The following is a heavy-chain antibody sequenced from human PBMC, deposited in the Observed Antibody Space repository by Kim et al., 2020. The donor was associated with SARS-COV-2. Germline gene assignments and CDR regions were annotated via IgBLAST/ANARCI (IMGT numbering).Heavy chain of an antibody. CDR3: AKAGLKPEAYYYYGMDV. Sequence: GGSLRLSCAASGFTFSSYAMSWVRQAPGKGLEWVSAISGSGGSTYYADSVKGRFTISRDNSKNTLYLQMNSLRAEDTAVYYCAKAGLKPEAYYYYGMDVWGQGTTVTVSS. CDR1: GFTFSSYA. V-gene: IGHV3-23*01. J-gene: IGHJ6*02. CDR2: ISGSGGST. D-gene: IGHD3-22*01.